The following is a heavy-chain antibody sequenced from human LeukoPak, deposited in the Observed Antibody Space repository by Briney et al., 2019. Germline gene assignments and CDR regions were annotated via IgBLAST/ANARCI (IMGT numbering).Heavy chain of an antibody. Sequence: PSETLSLTCTVSGGSISTSNYYWGWIRQPPGKGLEWIGYIYYSGSTNYNPSLKSRVTISVDTSKNQFSLKLSSVTAADTAVYYCTRDSGLGNDAFDVWGQGTMVTVSS. V-gene: IGHV4-61*01. D-gene: IGHD3-10*01. J-gene: IGHJ3*01. CDR1: GGSISTSNYY. CDR2: IYYSGST. CDR3: TRDSGLGNDAFDV.